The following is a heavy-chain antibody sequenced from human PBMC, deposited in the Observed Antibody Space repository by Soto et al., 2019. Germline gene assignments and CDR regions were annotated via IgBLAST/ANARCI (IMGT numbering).Heavy chain of an antibody. D-gene: IGHD5-18*01. Sequence: GGSLRLSCAASGFTFSSYAMSWARQAPGKGLEWVSAISGSGGSTYYADSVKGRFTISRDNSKNTLYLQMNSLRAEDTAVYYCAKDRWPRGYSYCSMDVWRQVTTVTASS. CDR3: AKDRWPRGYSYCSMDV. J-gene: IGHJ6*02. V-gene: IGHV3-23*01. CDR2: ISGSGGST. CDR1: GFTFSSYA.